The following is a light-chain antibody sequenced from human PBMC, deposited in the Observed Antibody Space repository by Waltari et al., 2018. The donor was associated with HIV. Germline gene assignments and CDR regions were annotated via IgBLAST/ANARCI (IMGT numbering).Light chain of an antibody. CDR3: QSYDGTLSVWV. V-gene: IGLV1-40*01. CDR1: TSNNGPGYE. J-gene: IGLJ3*02. CDR2: SNT. Sequence: QSVLTQPPSVSGAPGQRVSLSCPGHTSNNGPGYEVHWYLQLPGSAPKLLIHSNTERPSGIPDRFSGSRSGASASLAITGLQVEDEGDYYCQSYDGTLSVWVFGGGTKLTVL.